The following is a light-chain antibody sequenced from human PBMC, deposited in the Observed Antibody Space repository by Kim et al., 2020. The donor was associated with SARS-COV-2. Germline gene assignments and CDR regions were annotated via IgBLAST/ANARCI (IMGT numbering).Light chain of an antibody. CDR2: KDS. J-gene: IGLJ2*01. V-gene: IGLV3-25*03. CDR3: QSADSSDVV. CDR1: ALPKQY. Sequence: SWAPGQTARSTCSGDALPKQYAYWYQQKPGQAPVLVIYKDSERPSGIPERFSGSSSGTTVTLTISGVQAEDEADYYCQSADSSDVVFGGGTQLTVL.